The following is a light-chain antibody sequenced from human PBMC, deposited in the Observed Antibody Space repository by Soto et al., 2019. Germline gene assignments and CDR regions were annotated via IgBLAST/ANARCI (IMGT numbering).Light chain of an antibody. V-gene: IGLV1-40*01. CDR2: RDT. Sequence: VLPQPPSVXGAPGQTVTISCTGSSSKIGCSYDVHWYQQFPGAAPKLLMYRDTHLPSGIPNRFSVSKSVTSSSLAIFGLKPGDEADYYCQSYDNSMNGYVFGTGTKVT. CDR3: QSYDNSMNGYV. CDR1: SSKIGCSYD. J-gene: IGLJ1*01.